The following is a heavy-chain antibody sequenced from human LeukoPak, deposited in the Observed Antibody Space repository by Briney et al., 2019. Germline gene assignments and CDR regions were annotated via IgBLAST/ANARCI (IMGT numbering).Heavy chain of an antibody. CDR2: TYYRSKWYN. J-gene: IGHJ6*04. CDR3: ARARDIVVVVAAKAGMDV. V-gene: IGHV6-1*01. D-gene: IGHD2-15*01. Sequence: SQTLSLTCAISGDSVSSNSAAWNWIRQSPSGGLEWLGRTYYRSKWYNDYAVSVKSRITINPDTSKNQFSLQLNSVTPEDTAVYYCARARDIVVVVAAKAGMDVWGKGTTVTVSS. CDR1: GDSVSSNSAA.